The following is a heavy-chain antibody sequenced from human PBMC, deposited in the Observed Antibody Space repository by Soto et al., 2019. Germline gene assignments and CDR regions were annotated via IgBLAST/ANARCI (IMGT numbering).Heavy chain of an antibody. D-gene: IGHD5-18*01. CDR1: GFAFSSYG. CDR2: ISYDGSLQ. CDR3: VSDRGYGHASVPYS. J-gene: IGHJ4*02. Sequence: QAPLVESGGGVVQPGRSLRLSCAASGFAFSSYGMHWVRQAPGTGLEWVAVISYDGSLQHYADSVKGRFTISRDNAENMVLLQMSSLRAEDTAVYYCVSDRGYGHASVPYSWGQGTLVSVSS. V-gene: IGHV3-30*03.